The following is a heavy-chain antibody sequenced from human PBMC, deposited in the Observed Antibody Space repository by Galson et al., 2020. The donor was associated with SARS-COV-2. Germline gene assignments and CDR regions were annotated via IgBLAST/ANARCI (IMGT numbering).Heavy chain of an antibody. CDR3: ARDRVSTMIRAEFDF. V-gene: IGHV1-2*02. J-gene: IGHJ4*02. CDR1: GYPFSDFF. Sequence: ASVKVSCKASGYPFSDFFIHWVRQAPGQGLEWMGWINPASGVAKFAERFEGRVTMTRDRSIDTTYIDVSGLTSDDTAVYYCARDRVSTMIRAEFDFWGQGTLVTVSS. D-gene: IGHD3-10*01. CDR2: INPASGVA.